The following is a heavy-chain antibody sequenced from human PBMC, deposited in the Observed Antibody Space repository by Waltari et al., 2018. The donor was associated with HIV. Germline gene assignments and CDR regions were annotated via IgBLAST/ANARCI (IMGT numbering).Heavy chain of an antibody. J-gene: IGHJ4*01. CDR1: GYSLTQLS. D-gene: IGHD3-9*01. Sequence: QVVLIESGAEVTQPGGSVKVSCKVDGYSLTQLSMHWVRQAPGKGLEWMGGCDPEGDETIYAQKFQGRLSMTEDTSTDTAYMELRGLRSDDTAVYYCASNDRPVYFFDYWSHGTLVTVSS. V-gene: IGHV1-24*01. CDR2: CDPEGDET. CDR3: ASNDRPVYFFDY.